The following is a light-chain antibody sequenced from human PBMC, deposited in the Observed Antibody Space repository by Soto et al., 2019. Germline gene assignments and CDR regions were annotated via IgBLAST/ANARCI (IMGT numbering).Light chain of an antibody. Sequence: DIQMTQSPSTLSASVGDRVTITCRASQSISSWLAWYQQKPGKAPKLLIYKASSLESGDTSMFSGSGSGTAVAFTISSMQLDDFATYYYQGYNIYPLIFGDGTNVEIK. CDR2: KAS. V-gene: IGKV1-5*03. CDR1: QSISSW. CDR3: QGYNIYPLI. J-gene: IGKJ4*01.